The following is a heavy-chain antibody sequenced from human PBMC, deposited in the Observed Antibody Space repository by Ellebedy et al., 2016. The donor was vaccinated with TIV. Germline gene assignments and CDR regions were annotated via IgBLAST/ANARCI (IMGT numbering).Heavy chain of an antibody. CDR1: GFPFRNYA. CDR3: VKTYSGGWDYDNNYGVDV. CDR2: ISGSDAST. D-gene: IGHD6-19*01. Sequence: GESLKISCAASGFPFRNYAMSWVRQAPGKGLEWVSAISGSDASTSYADSVKGRFTISRDNSKNTRYLQMNSLRAEDTAGYFCVKTYSGGWDYDNNYGVDVWGQGTTVTVSS. J-gene: IGHJ6*02. V-gene: IGHV3-23*01.